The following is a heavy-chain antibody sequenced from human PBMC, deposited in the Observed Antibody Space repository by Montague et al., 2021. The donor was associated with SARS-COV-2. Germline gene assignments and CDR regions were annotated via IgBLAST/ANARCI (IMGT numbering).Heavy chain of an antibody. D-gene: IGHD2-21*02. CDR2: IYYSGST. V-gene: IGHV4-31*03. CDR1: GGSISSGGYY. Sequence: TRSLTCTVSGGSISSGGYYWSWIRQHPGKGLEWIGYIYYSGSTYYNPSLKSRVTISVDTSKNQFSLTLSSVTAADTAVYYCAGVHIVVLTAMRYFDLWGRGTLVTVSS. CDR3: AGVHIVVLTAMRYFDL. J-gene: IGHJ2*01.